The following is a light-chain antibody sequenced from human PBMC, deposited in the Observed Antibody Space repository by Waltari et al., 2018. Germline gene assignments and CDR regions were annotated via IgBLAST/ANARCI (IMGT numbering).Light chain of an antibody. CDR2: RNN. Sequence: QAGLTQPPSVSKGFRQTATLTCTGNTNNVGYEGAAWLQQHQGHPPKLLSYRNNNRPSGISERVSASRSGNTAALTITELQAEDEGDYYCSAWDSDLSAWVFGGGTKLTVL. J-gene: IGLJ3*02. CDR3: SAWDSDLSAWV. CDR1: TNNVGYEG. V-gene: IGLV10-54*04.